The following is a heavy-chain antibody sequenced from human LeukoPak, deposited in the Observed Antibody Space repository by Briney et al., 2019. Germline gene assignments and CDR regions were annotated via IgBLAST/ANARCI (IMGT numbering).Heavy chain of an antibody. CDR2: ISPGGGTT. CDR1: GFAFGSEA. D-gene: IGHD2-8*01. Sequence: GGSLRLSCAVSGFAFGSEAMSWVRQSPARGLEWVASISPGGGTTYYADYVKGRFIISRDNSNNTLFVQMNSLRAEDTAVYYCAKGRDYCTNGVCSLDYWGQGTLVTVSS. J-gene: IGHJ4*02. V-gene: IGHV3-23*01. CDR3: AKGRDYCTNGVCSLDY.